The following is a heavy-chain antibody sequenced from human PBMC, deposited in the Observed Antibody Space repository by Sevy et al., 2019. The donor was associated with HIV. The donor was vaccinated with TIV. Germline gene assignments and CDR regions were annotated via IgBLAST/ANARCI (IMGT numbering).Heavy chain of an antibody. J-gene: IGHJ3*02. V-gene: IGHV3-23*01. Sequence: GGSLRLSCAASGFTFSSYAMSWVRQAPGKGLEWVSAISGSGGSTYYADSVKGRFTISRDNSKNTLYLQMNSLRAEDTAVNYCANDLVRKDRYCSGGSCYARFGAFDIWGQGTMVTVSS. CDR2: ISGSGGST. D-gene: IGHD2-15*01. CDR3: ANDLVRKDRYCSGGSCYARFGAFDI. CDR1: GFTFSSYA.